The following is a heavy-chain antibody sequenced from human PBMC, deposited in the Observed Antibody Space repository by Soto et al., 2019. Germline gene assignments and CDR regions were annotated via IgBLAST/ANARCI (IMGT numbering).Heavy chain of an antibody. CDR2: VIPMVGMS. V-gene: IGHV1-69*02. Sequence: QVQLVQSGAEVKKPGSSVKVSCTASGGTFNFYSISWVRQAPGQGLEWVGRVIPMVGMSEYAQKFQGRVTITADKSTSTAYMNLRSLRSEDTAVYYCATKYGSGSAHFDYWGQGNLVTVAS. CDR3: ATKYGSGSAHFDY. D-gene: IGHD3-10*01. J-gene: IGHJ4*02. CDR1: GGTFNFYS.